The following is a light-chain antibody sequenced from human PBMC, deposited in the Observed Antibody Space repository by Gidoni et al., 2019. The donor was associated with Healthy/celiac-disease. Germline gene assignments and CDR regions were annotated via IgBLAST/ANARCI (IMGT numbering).Light chain of an antibody. CDR1: RSTIGSNT. CDR2: SNN. V-gene: IGLV1-44*01. Sequence: QSVLTQPPSASGTPGQRVTISCSGSRSTIGSNTVIWYQQLPGTAPKLLIYSNNQRPSGVPDRCSGSKSGTSASLAISGLQSEDEADYYCAAWDDSLNGWVFGGGTKLTVL. J-gene: IGLJ3*02. CDR3: AAWDDSLNGWV.